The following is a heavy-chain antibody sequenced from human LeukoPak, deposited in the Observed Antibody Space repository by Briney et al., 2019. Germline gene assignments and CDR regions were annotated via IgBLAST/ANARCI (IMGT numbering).Heavy chain of an antibody. D-gene: IGHD3-3*01. V-gene: IGHV4-39*07. Sequence: SETLSLTCTVSGGSISSSSYYWGWIRQPPGKGLEWIGSIYYSGSTYYNPSLKSRVTISVDTSKNQFSLKLSSVTAADTAVYYCARASRRDFWSGYPHSYVGYVQFDYWGQGTLVTVSS. J-gene: IGHJ4*02. CDR2: IYYSGST. CDR3: ARASRRDFWSGYPHSYVGYVQFDY. CDR1: GGSISSSSYY.